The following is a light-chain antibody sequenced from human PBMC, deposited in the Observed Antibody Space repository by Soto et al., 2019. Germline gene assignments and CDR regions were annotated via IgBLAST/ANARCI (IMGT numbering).Light chain of an antibody. Sequence: EIVLTQSPGTLSLSPGERATLSCRASQSVSSSYLAWYQQKPGQAPRLLIYGASSRATGIPDRFSGGGSGTDFTLTISRLEPEDFAVYYCQQYGSSLPMYTFGQGTKLEIK. J-gene: IGKJ2*01. CDR2: GAS. CDR1: QSVSSSY. CDR3: QQYGSSLPMYT. V-gene: IGKV3-20*01.